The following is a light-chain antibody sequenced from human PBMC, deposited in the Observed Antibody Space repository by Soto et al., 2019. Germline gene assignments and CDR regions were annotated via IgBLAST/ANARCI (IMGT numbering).Light chain of an antibody. Sequence: EIVMTQSPLSLPVTPGEPASISCRSSQSLLHRTGYNYLDWYLQKPGQSAQLLIYVGSNRASGVPDRFSGSGSGTDFTLKISRVEAEDVGVYYCMQALQTPRTFGQGTKVEIK. J-gene: IGKJ1*01. CDR1: QSLLHRTGYNY. V-gene: IGKV2-28*01. CDR3: MQALQTPRT. CDR2: VGS.